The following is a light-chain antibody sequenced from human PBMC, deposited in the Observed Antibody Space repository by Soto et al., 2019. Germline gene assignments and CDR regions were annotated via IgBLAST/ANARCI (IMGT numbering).Light chain of an antibody. CDR3: QQYRTYS. J-gene: IGKJ1*01. CDR1: ESISNW. Sequence: IQLTQSPTTLPASVGDRVNLTCRASESISNWLAWYQQRPGTAPKLLIYHASILETAVPSRFSGNGSGTEFTITISSLQPGDFATYYCQQYRTYSFGQGSRVEIK. CDR2: HAS. V-gene: IGKV1-5*01.